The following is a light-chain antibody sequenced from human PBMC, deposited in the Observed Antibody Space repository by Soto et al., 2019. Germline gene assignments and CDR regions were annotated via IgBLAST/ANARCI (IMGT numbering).Light chain of an antibody. Sequence: QSALTQPASVSGSPGQSITISCTGTSSDVGGYNYVSWYQQYPGKVPKLMIYEVYTRPSGVSHRFSGSKSGNTASLTISGLQAEDEADYYCSSYTSSNTEVFGSGTRSPS. CDR3: SSYTSSNTEV. CDR1: SSDVGGYNY. CDR2: EVY. J-gene: IGLJ1*01. V-gene: IGLV2-14*01.